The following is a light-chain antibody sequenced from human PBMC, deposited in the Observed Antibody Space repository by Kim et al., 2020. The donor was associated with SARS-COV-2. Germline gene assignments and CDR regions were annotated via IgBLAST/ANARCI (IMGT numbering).Light chain of an antibody. J-gene: IGLJ1*01. CDR3: SSYSGSNNFV. CDR2: EVT. V-gene: IGLV2-8*01. CDR1: SSDVGGHNY. Sequence: GQSVTFSCTGTSSDVGGHNYVSWYQHHPGKAPNFIIYEVTKRPSGVPDRFSGSKSGNTAFLTVSGLQADDEADYYCSSYSGSNNFVFGTGTKVTVL.